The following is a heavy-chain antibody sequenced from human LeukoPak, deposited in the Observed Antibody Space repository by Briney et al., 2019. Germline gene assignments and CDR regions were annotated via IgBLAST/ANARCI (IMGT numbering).Heavy chain of an antibody. CDR1: GFTFSSAW. J-gene: IGHJ4*02. CDR3: TTDRAVYLDY. Sequence: PGGSLRLSCAASGFTFSSAWMNWVRQAPGKGLEWVGRIKSETDGGTTDYAAPVKGTFTISRDDSKNTLYLQMNSLKTEDTAVYYCTTDRAVYLDYWGQGTLVTVSS. CDR2: IKSETDGGTT. D-gene: IGHD6-19*01. V-gene: IGHV3-15*07.